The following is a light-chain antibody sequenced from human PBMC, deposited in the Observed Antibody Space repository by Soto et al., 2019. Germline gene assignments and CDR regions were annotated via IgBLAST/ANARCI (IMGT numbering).Light chain of an antibody. V-gene: IGKV1-5*03. CDR1: QSISSW. CDR2: KAS. J-gene: IGKJ5*01. Sequence: DIRQTQSPSTLSASLGARVTITCRASQSISSWLAWYQQKPGKAPKLLIYKASSLESGVPSRFSGSGSGTEFTLTISSLQPDDFATYYCQQYNSYWITFGQGTGLEI. CDR3: QQYNSYWIT.